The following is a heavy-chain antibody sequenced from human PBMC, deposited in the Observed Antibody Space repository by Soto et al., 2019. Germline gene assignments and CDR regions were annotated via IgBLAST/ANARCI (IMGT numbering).Heavy chain of an antibody. Sequence: GGSLRLSCEVSGFTFSMYSMSWVRQSPGKGLEWVAKIPQDGVDGHYADSVKGRCTISRDNGKNSLYLQLNNLRAEDAAVYYCARDHMILPAHDFFYGSDVWGRGSTVTVS. V-gene: IGHV3-7*03. CDR3: ARDHMILPAHDFFYGSDV. CDR2: IPQDGVDG. CDR1: GFTFSMYS. J-gene: IGHJ6*02. D-gene: IGHD3-22*01.